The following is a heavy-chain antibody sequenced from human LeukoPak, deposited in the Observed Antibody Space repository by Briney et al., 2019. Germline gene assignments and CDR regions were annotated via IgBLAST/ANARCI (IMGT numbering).Heavy chain of an antibody. CDR3: AHTSGDFDY. V-gene: IGHV2-5*02. CDR2: IYGDDDK. D-gene: IGHD6-19*01. J-gene: IGHJ4*02. Sequence: SGPTLVKPTQTLTLTCTFSGFSLSTSAVGVGWIRQPPGKALECLALIYGDDDKRYSPSLKSRLTITKDTSKNQVVLTVTNMDPVDTATYYCAHTSGDFDYWGQGTLVTVSS. CDR1: GFSLSTSAVG.